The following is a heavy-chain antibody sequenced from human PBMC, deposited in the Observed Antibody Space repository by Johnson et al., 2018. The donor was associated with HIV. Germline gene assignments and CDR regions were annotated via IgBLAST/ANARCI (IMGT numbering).Heavy chain of an antibody. CDR1: GFTFSNHA. CDR2: ISYDGTNE. CDR3: ARAGYSREWYGWCADL. V-gene: IGHV3-30*04. J-gene: IGHJ3*01. D-gene: IGHD2-8*02. Sequence: QVQLVESGGGVVQPGRSLRLSCVASGFTFSNHAFYWVRQAPGKGLEWVAVISYDGTNENHADSVRGRFTISRDNSKRTLYLQMNSLRAEDTAVYYCARAGYSREWYGWCADLWGQGTRVTVSA.